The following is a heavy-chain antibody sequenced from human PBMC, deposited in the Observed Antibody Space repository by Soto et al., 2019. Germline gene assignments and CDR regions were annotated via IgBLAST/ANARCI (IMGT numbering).Heavy chain of an antibody. CDR2: ISGSGGST. V-gene: IGHV3-23*01. J-gene: IGHJ3*01. CDR1: GFTFSSYA. CDR3: EKDRNLEIDTIGAFDL. D-gene: IGHD1-1*01. Sequence: GGSLRLSCAASGFTFSSYAMSWVRQAPGKGLEWVSAISGSGGSTYYADSVKGRFTISRDNSKNTLYLQMNSLRAEDTAVYYCEKDRNLEIDTIGAFDLWGQGTMVTVSS.